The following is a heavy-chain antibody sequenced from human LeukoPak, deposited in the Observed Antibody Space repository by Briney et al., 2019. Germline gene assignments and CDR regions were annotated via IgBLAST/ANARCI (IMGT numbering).Heavy chain of an antibody. Sequence: SETLSLTCNDSGGFISNGLYYWSWIRQPPGKGLEWIGEINHSGNTNYNPSLKSRVTISVDTSNNQFSLKLSSVTAADTAVYYCATLLRDAFEMWGQGTMVTVSS. J-gene: IGHJ3*02. CDR3: ATLLRDAFEM. CDR1: GGFISNGLYY. V-gene: IGHV4-39*07. CDR2: INHSGNT.